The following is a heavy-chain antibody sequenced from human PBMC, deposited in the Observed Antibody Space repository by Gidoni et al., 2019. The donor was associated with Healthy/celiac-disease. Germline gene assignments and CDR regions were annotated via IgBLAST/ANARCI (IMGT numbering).Heavy chain of an antibody. Sequence: VQLVQSGAEVKKPGASVKVSCQAPGYTFTSYYMHWVRQAPGQGLEWRGIINPSGGSTSYAQKFQGRVTMTRDTSTSTVYMELSSLRSEDTAVYYCARDGSGNPAYWGQGTLVTVSS. V-gene: IGHV1-46*01. D-gene: IGHD3-3*01. J-gene: IGHJ4*02. CDR3: ARDGSGNPAY. CDR1: GYTFTSYY. CDR2: INPSGGST.